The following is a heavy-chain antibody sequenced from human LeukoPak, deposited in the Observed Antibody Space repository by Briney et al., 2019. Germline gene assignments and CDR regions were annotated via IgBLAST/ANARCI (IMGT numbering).Heavy chain of an antibody. CDR3: ARDSSGWSLWYFQH. Sequence: GGSLRLSCAASGFTFSDYYMSWIRQAPGKGLEWVSYISRSGSTIYYADSVKGRFTISRDNTKNSLYLQMNSLRAEDTAVYYCARDSSGWSLWYFQHWGQGTLVTVSS. CDR1: GFTFSDYY. CDR2: ISRSGSTI. J-gene: IGHJ1*01. V-gene: IGHV3-11*01. D-gene: IGHD6-19*01.